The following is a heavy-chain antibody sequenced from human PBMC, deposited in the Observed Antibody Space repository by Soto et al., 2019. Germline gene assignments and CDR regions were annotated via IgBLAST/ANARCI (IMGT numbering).Heavy chain of an antibody. CDR3: AKDRGITMIVGAFDI. Sequence: GESLKISCKGSGYSFTSYWIGWVRQMPGKGLEWMGIIYPGDSDTRYSPSFQGQVTISADKSISTAYLQWSSLKASDTAMYYCAKDRGITMIVGAFDIWGQGTMVTVSS. CDR1: GYSFTSYW. CDR2: IYPGDSDT. J-gene: IGHJ3*02. V-gene: IGHV5-51*01. D-gene: IGHD3-22*01.